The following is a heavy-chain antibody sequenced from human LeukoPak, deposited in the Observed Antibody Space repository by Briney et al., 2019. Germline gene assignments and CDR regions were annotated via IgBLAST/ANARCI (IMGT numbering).Heavy chain of an antibody. CDR3: ARRAPSLDYFDY. V-gene: IGHV4-38-2*02. CDR2: IFRTGTT. CDR1: SHSIRISEYY. D-gene: IGHD6-13*01. J-gene: IGHJ4*02. Sequence: SETRSLTCTVSSHSIRISEYYWDWIRQPPGKGLEWIGNIFRTGTTYYNPSLKRRVTISLDMSKNQSSLEMTSVTAADTALYFCARRAPSLDYFDYWGQGTLVTVSS.